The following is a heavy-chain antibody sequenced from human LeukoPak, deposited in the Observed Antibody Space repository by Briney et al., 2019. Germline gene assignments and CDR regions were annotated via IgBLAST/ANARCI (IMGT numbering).Heavy chain of an antibody. CDR1: GFTFSDYY. Sequence: GGLRLSFAASGFTFSDYYMSRIRQAPGKGLAGVSCISISGSTIYYADSVKGRFTSSRHNAKNSLYLQMNSLRAEDTAVYYCAREPKQWLVPIDYWGQGTLVTVSS. V-gene: IGHV3-11*04. CDR3: AREPKQWLVPIDY. D-gene: IGHD6-19*01. CDR2: ISISGSTI. J-gene: IGHJ4*02.